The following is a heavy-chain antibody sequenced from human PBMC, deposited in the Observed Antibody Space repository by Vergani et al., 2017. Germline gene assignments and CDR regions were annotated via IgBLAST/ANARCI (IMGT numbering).Heavy chain of an antibody. CDR3: ARGDYGILSGYRY. CDR2: INPRGGHT. D-gene: IGHD3-9*01. CDR1: GYTFSNYY. J-gene: IGHJ4*02. V-gene: IGHV1-46*03. Sequence: QVQVVQSGAEVKKSGASVKVSCKTSGYTFSNYYMHWVRPAAGQGLEWMGIINPRGGHTNYAQKFQGRVTMTRDTSTSTVYMELSSLRSEDTAIYYCARGDYGILSGYRYRGQGTLVTVSA.